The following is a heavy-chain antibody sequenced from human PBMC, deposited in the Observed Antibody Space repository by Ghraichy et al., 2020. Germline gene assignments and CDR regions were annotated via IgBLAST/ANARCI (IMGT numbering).Heavy chain of an antibody. CDR2: ISSSSSYI. D-gene: IGHD1-20*01. V-gene: IGHV3-21*01. J-gene: IGHJ4*02. CDR3: AREVSITGISGYHY. Sequence: GGSLRLSCAASGFTFSSYSMNWVRQAPGKGLEWVSSISSSSSYIYYADSVKGRFTISRDNAKNSLYLQMNSLRAEDTAVYYCAREVSITGISGYHYWGQGTLVTVSS. CDR1: GFTFSSYS.